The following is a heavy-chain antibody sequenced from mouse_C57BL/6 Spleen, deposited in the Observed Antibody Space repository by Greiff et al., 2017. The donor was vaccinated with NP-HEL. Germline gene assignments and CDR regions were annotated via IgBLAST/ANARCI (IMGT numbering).Heavy chain of an antibody. V-gene: IGHV1-4*01. Sequence: VQLQESGAELARPGASVKMSCKASGYTFTSYTMHWVKQRPGQGLEWIGYINPSSGYTKYNQKFKDKATLTADKSSSTAYMQLSSLTSEDSAVYYCARGSSYEGFAYWGQGTLVTVSA. J-gene: IGHJ3*01. CDR2: INPSSGYT. CDR1: GYTFTSYT. D-gene: IGHD1-1*01. CDR3: ARGSSYEGFAY.